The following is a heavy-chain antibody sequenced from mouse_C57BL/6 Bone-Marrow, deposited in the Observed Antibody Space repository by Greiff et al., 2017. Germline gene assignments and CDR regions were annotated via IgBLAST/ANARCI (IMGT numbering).Heavy chain of an antibody. V-gene: IGHV3-6*01. CDR3: AREPLDY. J-gene: IGHJ2*01. CDR1: GYSITSGYY. CDR2: ISYDGSN. Sequence: EVKLMESGPGLVKPSQSLSLTCSVTGYSITSGYYWNWIRQFPGNKLEWMSYISYDGSNNYNPSLKNRISITRDTSKNQFFLKLNSVTTEDTATYYCAREPLDYWGQGTTLTVSS.